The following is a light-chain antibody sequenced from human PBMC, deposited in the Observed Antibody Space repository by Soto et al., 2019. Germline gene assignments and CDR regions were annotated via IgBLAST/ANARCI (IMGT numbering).Light chain of an antibody. V-gene: IGLV1-40*01. Sequence: QSVLTQPPSVSGAPGQRVSISCTGSTSNIGAPYDVHWYQHLPGTAPKLLIYGDNNRPSGVPDRFSGSKSGTSASMAITRLQAEDEADYYCQSYDFSIHNYVFGTGTKVTVL. CDR3: QSYDFSIHNYV. CDR1: TSNIGAPYD. J-gene: IGLJ1*01. CDR2: GDN.